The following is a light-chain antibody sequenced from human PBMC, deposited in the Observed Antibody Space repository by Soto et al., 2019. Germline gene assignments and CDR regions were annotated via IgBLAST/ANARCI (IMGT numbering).Light chain of an antibody. CDR3: SSYAGRITLV. J-gene: IGLJ2*01. CDR1: RSDVGGYNL. CDR2: DDN. V-gene: IGLV2-23*01. Sequence: QYVLTQTASVSGSPGQSITMSCTGSRSDVGGYNLVSWYQQHPGKAPKLLISDDNKRPSGVSDRFSGSKSGNTASLTISGLQAEDEGDYYCSSYAGRITLVFGGGTKLTVL.